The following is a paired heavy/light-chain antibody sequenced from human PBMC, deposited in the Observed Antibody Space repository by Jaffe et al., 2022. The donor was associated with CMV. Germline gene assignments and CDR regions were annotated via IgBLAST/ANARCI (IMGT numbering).Heavy chain of an antibody. CDR1: GYTFTGYY. V-gene: IGHV1-2*04. D-gene: IGHD2-2*01. J-gene: IGHJ5*02. Sequence: QVQLVQSGAEVKKPGASVKVSCKASGYTFTGYYMHWVRQAPGQGLEWMGWINPNSGGTNYAQKFQGWVTMTRDTSISTAYMELSRLRSDDTAVYYCARDLGRYCSSTSCPYRLLSWFDPWGQGTLVTVSS. CDR2: INPNSGGT. CDR3: ARDLGRYCSSTSCPYRLLSWFDP.
Light chain of an antibody. CDR2: DAS. CDR3: QQRSNWL. V-gene: IGKV3-11*01. CDR1: QSVSSY. J-gene: IGKJ3*01. Sequence: EIVLTQSPATLSLSPGERATLSCRASQSVSSYLAWYQQKPGQAPRLLIYDASNRATGIPARFSGSGSGTDFTLTISSLEPEDFAVYYCQQRSNWLFGPGTKVDIK.